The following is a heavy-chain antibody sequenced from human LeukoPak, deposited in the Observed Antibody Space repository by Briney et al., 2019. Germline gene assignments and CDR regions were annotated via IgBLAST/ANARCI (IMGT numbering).Heavy chain of an antibody. J-gene: IGHJ4*02. CDR3: ARSRGAGPGAYFDY. Sequence: GGSLRLSCAVSGFSFADEYMSWIRQAPGQGLVWVSYISNTGSYTNYADSVEGRFTISRDNTENSLYLQMNSLRAEDTAVYYCARSRGAGPGAYFDYWGQGTLVAVTS. D-gene: IGHD6-19*01. CDR1: GFSFADEY. V-gene: IGHV3-11*03. CDR2: ISNTGSYT.